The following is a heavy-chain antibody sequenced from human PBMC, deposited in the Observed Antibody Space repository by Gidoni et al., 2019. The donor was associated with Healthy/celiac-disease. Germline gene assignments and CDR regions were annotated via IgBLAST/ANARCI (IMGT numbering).Heavy chain of an antibody. D-gene: IGHD4-4*01. CDR1: GFTFSSYA. Sequence: RLSCAASGFTFSSYAMSWVRQAPGKGLEWVSAISGSGGSTYYADSVKGRFTISRDNSKNTLYLQMNSLRAEDTAVYYCAKGGTSNYLYYYYYGMDVWGQGTTVTVSS. CDR2: ISGSGGST. V-gene: IGHV3-23*01. J-gene: IGHJ6*02. CDR3: AKGGTSNYLYYYYYGMDV.